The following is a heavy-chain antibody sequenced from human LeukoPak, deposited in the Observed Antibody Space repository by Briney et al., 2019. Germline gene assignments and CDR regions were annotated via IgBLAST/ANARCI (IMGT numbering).Heavy chain of an antibody. CDR2: IKGNADGRTT. Sequence: SGGSLRLSCVASGFTFSNAWMNWVRQAPGKGLEWVGRIKGNADGRTTEYAAPVRGRFTMSRDDSKNTLYLQINSLKTEDTAVFSCTAGGPDSGSSVAYWGQGTLVTVSS. CDR3: TAGGPDSGSSVAY. V-gene: IGHV3-15*07. J-gene: IGHJ4*02. D-gene: IGHD3-22*01. CDR1: GFTFSNAW.